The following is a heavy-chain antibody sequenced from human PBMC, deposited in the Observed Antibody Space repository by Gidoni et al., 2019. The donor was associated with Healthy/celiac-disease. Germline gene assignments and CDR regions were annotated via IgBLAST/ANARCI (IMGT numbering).Heavy chain of an antibody. D-gene: IGHD4-17*01. CDR2: IRYDGSNK. CDR1: GFTFSSDG. CDR3: AKDIDYGPLPYYYGMDV. V-gene: IGHV3-30*02. J-gene: IGHJ6*02. Sequence: QVQLVESGGGGVQPGGSLRPSCAASGFTFSSDGMHWVRQAPGKGLGWVAFIRYDGSNKYYAASVKGRFTISSDNSKNTLYLQMNSLRAEDTAVYYCAKDIDYGPLPYYYGMDVWGQGTTVTVSS.